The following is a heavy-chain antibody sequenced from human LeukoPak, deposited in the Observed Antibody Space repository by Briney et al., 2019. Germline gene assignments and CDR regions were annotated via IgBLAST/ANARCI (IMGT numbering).Heavy chain of an antibody. CDR2: INPNSGGT. D-gene: IGHD3-9*01. V-gene: IGHV1-2*02. CDR3: ARDLNYDILTGYYRSRYYFDY. J-gene: IGHJ4*02. Sequence: ASVKVSCKASGYTFTSYDINWVRQATGQGLEWMGWINPNSGGTNYAQKFQGRVTMTRDTSISTAYMELSRLRSDDTAVYYCARDLNYDILTGYYRSRYYFDYWGQGTLVTVSS. CDR1: GYTFTSYD.